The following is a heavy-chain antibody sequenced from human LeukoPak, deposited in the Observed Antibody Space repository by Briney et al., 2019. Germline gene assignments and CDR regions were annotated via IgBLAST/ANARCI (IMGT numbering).Heavy chain of an antibody. V-gene: IGHV3-9*01. CDR2: ISWNSGSI. J-gene: IGHJ4*02. Sequence: GGSLRLSCAASGFTFDDYAMHWVRQAPGKGLEWVSGISWNSGSIGYADSVKGRFTISRDNAKNSLYLQMNSLRAEDTALYYCAKDHTALWFGEGPQFDYWGQGTLVTVSS. CDR3: AKDHTALWFGEGPQFDY. CDR1: GFTFDDYA. D-gene: IGHD3-10*01.